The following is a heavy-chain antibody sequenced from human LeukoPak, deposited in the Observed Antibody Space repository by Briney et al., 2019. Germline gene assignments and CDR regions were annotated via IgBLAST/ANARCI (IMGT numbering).Heavy chain of an antibody. Sequence: SVKVSCKASGGTFSSYAISWVRQAPGQGLEWMGGIIPIFGTANYAQKFQGRVTITADESTSTAYMELSSLRSEDAAVYYCARTAHYYGSGSYYNRGPQPYPMDVWGKGTMVTVSS. J-gene: IGHJ6*04. V-gene: IGHV1-69*01. CDR2: IIPIFGTA. CDR3: ARTAHYYGSGSYYNRGPQPYPMDV. D-gene: IGHD3-10*01. CDR1: GGTFSSYA.